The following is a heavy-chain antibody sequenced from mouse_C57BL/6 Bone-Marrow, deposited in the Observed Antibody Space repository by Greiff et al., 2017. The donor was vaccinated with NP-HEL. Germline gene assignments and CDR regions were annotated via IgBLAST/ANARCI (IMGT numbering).Heavy chain of an antibody. J-gene: IGHJ2*01. V-gene: IGHV5-9*01. Sequence: EVKVEESGGGLVKPGGSLKLSCAASGFTFSSYTMSWVRQTPEKRLEWVATISGGGGNTYYPDSVKGRFTISRDNAKNTLYLQMSSLRSEDTALYYCARHVYDYDEEDYWGQGTTLTVSS. CDR3: ARHVYDYDEEDY. D-gene: IGHD2-4*01. CDR2: ISGGGGNT. CDR1: GFTFSSYT.